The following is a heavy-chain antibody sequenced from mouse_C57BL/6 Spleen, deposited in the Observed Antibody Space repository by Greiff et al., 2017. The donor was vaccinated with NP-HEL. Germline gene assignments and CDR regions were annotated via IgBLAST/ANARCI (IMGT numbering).Heavy chain of an antibody. CDR2: IYPGSGST. J-gene: IGHJ4*01. CDR3: ARPTMVTTGAMDY. Sequence: VQLQQPGAELVKPGASVKMSCKASGYTFTSYWITWVKQRPGQGLEWIGDIYPGSGSTNYNEKFKSKATLTVDTSSSTAYMQLSSLTSEDSAVYYCARPTMVTTGAMDYWGQGTSVTVSS. V-gene: IGHV1-55*01. D-gene: IGHD2-9*01. CDR1: GYTFTSYW.